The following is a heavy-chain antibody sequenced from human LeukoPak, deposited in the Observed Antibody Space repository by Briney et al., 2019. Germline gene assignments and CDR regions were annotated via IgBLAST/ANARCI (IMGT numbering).Heavy chain of an antibody. CDR1: GFTVTSNW. V-gene: IGHV3-74*01. CDR2: IDDAGSGT. Sequence: GGSLRLSXAASGFTVTSNWIHWVRQAPGKGLVWVSRIDDAGSGTSYADSVKGRFTISRDTAKNTVYLQMNSLRVDDTAVYYCATVFDLWGQGTLVTASS. CDR3: ATVFDL. J-gene: IGHJ4*02.